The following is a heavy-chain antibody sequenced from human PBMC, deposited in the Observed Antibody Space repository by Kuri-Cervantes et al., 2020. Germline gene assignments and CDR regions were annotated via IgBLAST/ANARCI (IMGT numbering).Heavy chain of an antibody. J-gene: IGHJ3*02. CDR3: AKDMGYGDWSYDAFDI. Sequence: ETLSLTCAASGFTFSTFGMAWVRQAPGKGLEGVSDITASGGSASYADSVKGRFTISRDNAKNSLYLQMNSLRAEDTALYYCAKDMGYGDWSYDAFDIWGQGTMVTVSS. CDR2: ITASGGSA. D-gene: IGHD4-17*01. V-gene: IGHV3-23*01. CDR1: GFTFSTFG.